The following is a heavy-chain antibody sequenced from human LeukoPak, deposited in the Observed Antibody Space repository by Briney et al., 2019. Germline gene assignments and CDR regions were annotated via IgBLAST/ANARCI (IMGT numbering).Heavy chain of an antibody. CDR2: IHYDGNT. CDR3: ARHSLNNYGSYY. Sequence: SETLSLTCTVSGGSISSSTYSWTWIRQPPGKGLEWIGNIHYDGNTYYKPSLKSRVTISVDTSKIQFSLRLSSATAADMATYYCARHSLNNYGSYYWGQGTLVTVSS. J-gene: IGHJ4*02. D-gene: IGHD5-24*01. CDR1: GGSISSSTYS. V-gene: IGHV4-39*01.